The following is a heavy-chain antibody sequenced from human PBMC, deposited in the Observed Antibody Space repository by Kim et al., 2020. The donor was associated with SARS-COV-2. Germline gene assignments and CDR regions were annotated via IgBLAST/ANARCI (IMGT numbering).Heavy chain of an antibody. J-gene: IGHJ4*02. Sequence: GGSLRLSCAASGFTFSTYWMTWVRQAPGKGLEWVANINQDGSEKFYVDSVKGRFTISRDNAKNSLYLQMNSLGAEDTAVYYCARGYCSGGSCTRGYWGQG. CDR3: ARGYCSGGSCTRGY. V-gene: IGHV3-7*01. CDR1: GFTFSTYW. CDR2: INQDGSEK. D-gene: IGHD2-15*01.